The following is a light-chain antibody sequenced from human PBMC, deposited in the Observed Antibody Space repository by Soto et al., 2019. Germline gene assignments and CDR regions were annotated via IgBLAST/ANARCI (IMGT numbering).Light chain of an antibody. CDR2: GVS. CDR3: QQYNNWPPWT. Sequence: TVLTQSPGTLSLSPGERATLSCRASQNVSSNLLVWYQQHPGQAPRLLIYGVSSRATGIPDRFSGSGSGTEFTLTISSLQSEDFAVYYCQQYNNWPPWTFGQGTKVDIK. V-gene: IGKV3D-15*01. J-gene: IGKJ1*01. CDR1: QNVSSN.